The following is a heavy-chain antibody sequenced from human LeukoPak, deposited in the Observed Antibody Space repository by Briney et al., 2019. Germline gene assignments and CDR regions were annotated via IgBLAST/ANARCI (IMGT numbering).Heavy chain of an antibody. CDR1: GFTFSSYA. CDR3: AKQWLVQSGYFQH. D-gene: IGHD6-19*01. CDR2: ISGSGGST. Sequence: PGGSLRLSCAASGFTFSSYAMSWVRQAPGKGLEWVSAISGSGGSTYYADSVKGWFTISRDNSKNTLYLQMNSLRAEDTAVYYCAKQWLVQSGYFQHWGQGTLVTVSS. J-gene: IGHJ1*01. V-gene: IGHV3-23*01.